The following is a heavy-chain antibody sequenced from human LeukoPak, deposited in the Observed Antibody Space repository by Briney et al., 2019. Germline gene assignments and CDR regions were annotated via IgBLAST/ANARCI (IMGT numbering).Heavy chain of an antibody. CDR1: GFIFSRYW. V-gene: IGHV3-7*01. CDR3: AHNQDYRFEY. D-gene: IGHD3-16*01. CDR2: IRGDSGEY. Sequence: GGSLRLSCATSGFIFSRYWMAWVRQAPGKGLEWVANIRGDSGEYFYADSVKGRFTISRDNAKNSLYLHMNSPRPEDTAVYYCAHNQDYRFEYWGQGTLVTVSS. J-gene: IGHJ4*02.